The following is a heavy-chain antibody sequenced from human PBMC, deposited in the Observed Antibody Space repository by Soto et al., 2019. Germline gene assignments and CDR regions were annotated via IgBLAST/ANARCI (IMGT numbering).Heavy chain of an antibody. Sequence: SETLSLTCTVSGGSISSYYWSWIRQPPGKGLEWIGYIYYSGSTNYNPSLKSRVTISVDTSKNQFSLKLSSVTAADTAVYYCARALGRYSTRPFFDYSGQGTLVTVSS. CDR3: ARALGRYSTRPFFDY. CDR1: GGSISSYY. D-gene: IGHD6-13*01. J-gene: IGHJ4*02. CDR2: IYYSGST. V-gene: IGHV4-59*01.